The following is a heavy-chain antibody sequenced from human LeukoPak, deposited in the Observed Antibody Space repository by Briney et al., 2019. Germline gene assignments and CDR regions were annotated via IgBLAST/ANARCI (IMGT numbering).Heavy chain of an antibody. J-gene: IGHJ4*02. CDR1: GGSISSYY. V-gene: IGHV4-59*01. Sequence: SETLSLTCTVSGGSISSYYWSWIRQPPGKGLEWIGYIYYSGSTNYNPSLKSRVTISVDTSKNQFSLKLSSVTAADTAVYYCARGPDYFGSGLTFDYWGQGTLVTVSS. CDR2: IYYSGST. D-gene: IGHD3-10*01. CDR3: ARGPDYFGSGLTFDY.